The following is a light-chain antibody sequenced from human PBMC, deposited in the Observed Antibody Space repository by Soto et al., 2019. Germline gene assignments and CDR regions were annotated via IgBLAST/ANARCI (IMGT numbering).Light chain of an antibody. V-gene: IGLV2-14*01. CDR3: SSYTSSDTLV. J-gene: IGLJ1*01. CDR1: SSDLGGYNY. Sequence: QSVLTRPASVSGSPGQSITVSCTGTSSDLGGYNYVSWYQHHPGKAPKLMIYEVSNRPSGVSNRFSGSKSGNTASLTISGLQAEDEADYYCSSYTSSDTLVFGTGTKVTVL. CDR2: EVS.